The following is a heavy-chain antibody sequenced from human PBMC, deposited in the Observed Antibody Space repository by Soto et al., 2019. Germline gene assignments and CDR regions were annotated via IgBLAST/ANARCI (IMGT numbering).Heavy chain of an antibody. Sequence: QITLNESGPTVVRPTETLTLTCRFSGFSLTTSGVGVGWIRQSPGKAPECLALIYWDDDKRYSASLKSRLTITKDPSKNQVVLTVSDLDPTDTATYYCAHRVLRTVFGLVTTTAIYFDFWGQGTPVAVSS. D-gene: IGHD3-3*01. V-gene: IGHV2-5*02. CDR3: AHRVLRTVFGLVTTTAIYFDF. CDR1: GFSLTTSGVG. J-gene: IGHJ4*02. CDR2: IYWDDDK.